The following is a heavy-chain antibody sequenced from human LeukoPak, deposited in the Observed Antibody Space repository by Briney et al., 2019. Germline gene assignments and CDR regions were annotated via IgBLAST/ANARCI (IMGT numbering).Heavy chain of an antibody. Sequence: PGGSLRLSCAASGFTFSSYSMNWVRQASGKGLEWVANIKQDGSEKYYVDSVKGRFTISRDNAKNSLYLQMNSLRAEDTAVYYCASGYDFWSGWYYWGQGTLVTVSS. J-gene: IGHJ4*02. CDR2: IKQDGSEK. CDR3: ASGYDFWSGWYY. CDR1: GFTFSSYS. D-gene: IGHD3-3*01. V-gene: IGHV3-7*01.